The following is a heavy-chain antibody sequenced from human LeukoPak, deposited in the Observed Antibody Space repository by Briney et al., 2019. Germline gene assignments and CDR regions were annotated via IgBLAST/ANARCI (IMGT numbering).Heavy chain of an antibody. CDR3: AKTQGFFDH. V-gene: IGHV3-23*01. Sequence: RLSXAXXGFTFSNNGMTWVRQAPGKGMEWVTGISDGGDTTYDAGSVKGRFTASRDNSKNILYLQMNSLRAEDTAIYYCAKTQGFFDHWGQGSLVTVSS. CDR2: ISDGGDTT. J-gene: IGHJ4*02. CDR1: GFTFSNNG.